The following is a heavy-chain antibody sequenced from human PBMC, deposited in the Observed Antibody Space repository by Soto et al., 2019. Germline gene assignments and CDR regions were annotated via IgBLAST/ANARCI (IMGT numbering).Heavy chain of an antibody. Sequence: GSLRLSCAASGFTFSSYAMSWVRQAPGKGLEWVSAISGSGGSTYYADSVKGRFTISRDNSKNTLYLQMNSLRAEDTAVYYCAKDSMIVVVIPLDYWGQGTLVTVSS. J-gene: IGHJ4*02. CDR1: GFTFSSYA. D-gene: IGHD3-22*01. V-gene: IGHV3-23*01. CDR2: ISGSGGST. CDR3: AKDSMIVVVIPLDY.